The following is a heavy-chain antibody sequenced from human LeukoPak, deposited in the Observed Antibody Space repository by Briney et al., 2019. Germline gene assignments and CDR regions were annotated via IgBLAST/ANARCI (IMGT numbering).Heavy chain of an antibody. CDR1: GYSFTSYW. Sequence: GESLKISCKGSGYSFTSYWIGWVRQMPGKGLEWMEIIYPGDSDTRYSPSFQGQVTISADKSISTAYLQWSSLKASDTAMYYCARTAYCGGDCYPGFDYWGQGTLVTVSS. CDR2: IYPGDSDT. CDR3: ARTAYCGGDCYPGFDY. V-gene: IGHV5-51*01. J-gene: IGHJ4*02. D-gene: IGHD2-21*02.